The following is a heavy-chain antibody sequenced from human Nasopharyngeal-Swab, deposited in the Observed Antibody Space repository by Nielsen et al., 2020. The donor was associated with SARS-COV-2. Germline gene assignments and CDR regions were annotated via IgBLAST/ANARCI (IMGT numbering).Heavy chain of an antibody. CDR2: INSLSTYI. CDR1: GFTFSAYR. CDR3: ARERGSSGLDGFDI. V-gene: IGHV3-21*01. J-gene: IGHJ3*02. D-gene: IGHD6-19*01. Sequence: LSLTCAASGFTFSAYRMNWVRQAPGKGLEWVSSINSLSTYIHYVDLVKGRFTISRDNAKSSLYLQMNSLRAEDTAVYYCARERGSSGLDGFDIWGQGTRVTVSP.